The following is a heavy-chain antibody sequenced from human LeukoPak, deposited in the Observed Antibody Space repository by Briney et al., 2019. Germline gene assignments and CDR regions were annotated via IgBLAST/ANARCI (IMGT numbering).Heavy chain of an antibody. CDR1: GFTFSSYA. CDR2: ISGPGGST. Sequence: GGSLRLSCRDSGFTFSSYAMSWVRQAPGKGLEWVSAISGPGGSTYYADSVKGRFTISRDNSKNTLYLQMNSLRAEDTAVYYCARDNWNYESPDYWGQGTLVTVSS. D-gene: IGHD1-7*01. CDR3: ARDNWNYESPDY. V-gene: IGHV3-23*01. J-gene: IGHJ4*02.